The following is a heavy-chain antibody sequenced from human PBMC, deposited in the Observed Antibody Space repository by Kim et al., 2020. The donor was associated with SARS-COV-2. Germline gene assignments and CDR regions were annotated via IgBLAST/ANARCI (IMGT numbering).Heavy chain of an antibody. Sequence: YPDSRQGRVTCTRDNTKNALNLKMNCLRAEDTALYYCARVTTLTAPFYDYWGQGTLVTVSS. J-gene: IGHJ4*02. V-gene: IGHV3-23*01. D-gene: IGHD4-4*01. CDR3: ARVTTLTAPFYDY.